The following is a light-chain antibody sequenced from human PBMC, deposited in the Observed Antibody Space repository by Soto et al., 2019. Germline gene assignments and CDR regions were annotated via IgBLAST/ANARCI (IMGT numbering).Light chain of an antibody. CDR1: QSLVHSDGSTY. J-gene: IGKJ4*01. Sequence: LSTQPSLSAAVTLGQPASISCGGRQSLVHSDGSTYLSWLHVGPGQSPRPLIYKVSNRFPGVPDRFTGSGAETEFTLKISRVEAEDVGTYYCMQYTHFPLTFGGGTKVDI. V-gene: IGKV2-24*01. CDR2: KVS. CDR3: MQYTHFPLT.